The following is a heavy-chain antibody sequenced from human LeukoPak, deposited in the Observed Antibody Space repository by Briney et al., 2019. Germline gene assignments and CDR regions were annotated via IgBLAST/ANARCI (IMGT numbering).Heavy chain of an antibody. Sequence: SVKVSCKASGGTFNSYAISWVRQAPAQGLEWMGRIIPILGIANYAQKFQGRVTITADKSTSTAYMELSSLRSEDTAVYYCARDPSGITMIVVVSTYYGMDVWGQGTTVTVSS. CDR3: ARDPSGITMIVVVSTYYGMDV. V-gene: IGHV1-69*04. D-gene: IGHD3-22*01. CDR2: IIPILGIA. CDR1: GGTFNSYA. J-gene: IGHJ6*02.